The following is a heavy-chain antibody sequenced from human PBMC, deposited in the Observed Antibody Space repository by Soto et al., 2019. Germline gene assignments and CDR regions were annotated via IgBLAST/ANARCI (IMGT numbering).Heavy chain of an antibody. CDR1: GFTFSSYA. D-gene: IGHD5-12*01. CDR2: ISYDGSNK. CDR3: ASDGGEGNSGYDPDYFDS. Sequence: GGSLRLSCAASGFTFSSYAMHWVRQAPGKGLEWVAVISYDGSNKYHADSVKGRFTISRGNSKNTLYLQMNSLRPEDTAVYYCASDGGEGNSGYDPDYFDSWGYGALGTISS. V-gene: IGHV3-30-3*01. J-gene: IGHJ4*01.